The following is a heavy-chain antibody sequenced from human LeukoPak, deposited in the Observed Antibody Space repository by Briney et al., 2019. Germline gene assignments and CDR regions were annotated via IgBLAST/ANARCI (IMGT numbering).Heavy chain of an antibody. Sequence: ASVKVSCKASGYTFNNYGISWVRQAPGQGLEWMGWIYTYNGHTRYAQNFQGRVTMTTDISTGTAYMEVRSLRSDDTAVYYCARDEKWLIDYWGQGTLVTVSS. CDR2: IYTYNGHT. D-gene: IGHD5-12*01. V-gene: IGHV1-18*01. J-gene: IGHJ4*02. CDR3: ARDEKWLIDY. CDR1: GYTFNNYG.